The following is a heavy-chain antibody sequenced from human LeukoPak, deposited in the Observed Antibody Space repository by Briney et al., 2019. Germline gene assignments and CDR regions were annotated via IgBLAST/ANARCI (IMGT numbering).Heavy chain of an antibody. V-gene: IGHV1-2*04. Sequence: ASVKVSCKASGYTFTGYYMHWVRQAPGQGLEWMGWINPNSGGTNYAQKFQGWVTMTRDTSISTAYMELSRLRSDDTAVYYCARDRDYSSSWHSGAFDYWGQGTLVTVSS. D-gene: IGHD6-13*01. J-gene: IGHJ4*02. CDR2: INPNSGGT. CDR1: GYTFTGYY. CDR3: ARDRDYSSSWHSGAFDY.